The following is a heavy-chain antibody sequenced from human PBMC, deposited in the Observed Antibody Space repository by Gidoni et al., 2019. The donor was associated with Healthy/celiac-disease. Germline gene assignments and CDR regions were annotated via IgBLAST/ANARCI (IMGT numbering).Heavy chain of an antibody. CDR3: TSAYYDSSGYYYPRDYYYYGMDV. J-gene: IGHJ6*02. CDR2: IRSKAYGGTT. V-gene: IGHV3-49*04. Sequence: EVQLVESGGGLVQPGRSLRLSCTASGFTFGDYAMSWVRQAPGKGLAWVGFIRSKAYGGTTEYAASVKGRFTISRDDSKSIAYLQMNSLKTEDTAVYYCTSAYYDSSGYYYPRDYYYYGMDVWGQGTTVTVSS. CDR1: GFTFGDYA. D-gene: IGHD3-22*01.